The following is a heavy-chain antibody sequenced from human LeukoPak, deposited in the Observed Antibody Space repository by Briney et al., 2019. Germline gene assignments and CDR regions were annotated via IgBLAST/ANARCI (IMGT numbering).Heavy chain of an antibody. V-gene: IGHV3-13*01. CDR1: GFTFSSYD. CDR3: ARAQPPYHGRLDS. J-gene: IGHJ5*01. Sequence: GGSLRLSCAASGFTFSSYDMHWVRQATGKGLEWVSGIGIAGDTHYPDSVRGRFTIFRENAKNSLYLQMNSLRAEDTAVYYCARAQPPYHGRLDSWGQGILVTVSS. CDR2: IGIAGDT. D-gene: IGHD3-16*01.